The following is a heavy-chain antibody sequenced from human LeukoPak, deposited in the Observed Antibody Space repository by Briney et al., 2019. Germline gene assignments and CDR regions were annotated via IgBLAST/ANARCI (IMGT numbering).Heavy chain of an antibody. V-gene: IGHV4-31*03. D-gene: IGHD3-3*01. CDR1: GGSVSSGSYY. CDR2: IYYSGST. CDR3: ARGGSITIFGVVIMSWFDP. J-gene: IGHJ5*02. Sequence: SETLSLTCTVSGGSVSSGSYYWSWIRQHPGKGPEWIGYIYYSGSTYYNPSLKSRVTISVDTSKNQFSLKLSSVTAADSAVYYCARGGSITIFGVVIMSWFDPWGQGTLVTVSS.